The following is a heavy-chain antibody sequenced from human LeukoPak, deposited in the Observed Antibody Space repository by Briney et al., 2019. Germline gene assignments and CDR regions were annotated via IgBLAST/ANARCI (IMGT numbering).Heavy chain of an antibody. Sequence: PSETLSLTCTVSGGSISSYYWSWIRQPPGKGLEWIGYIYYSGSTNYNPSLKSRVTISVDTSKNQFSLKLSSVTAADTAVYYCARDLGGSRNRAFDIWGRGTMVTVSS. J-gene: IGHJ3*02. CDR3: ARDLGGSRNRAFDI. CDR2: IYYSGST. CDR1: GGSISSYY. D-gene: IGHD2-15*01. V-gene: IGHV4-59*01.